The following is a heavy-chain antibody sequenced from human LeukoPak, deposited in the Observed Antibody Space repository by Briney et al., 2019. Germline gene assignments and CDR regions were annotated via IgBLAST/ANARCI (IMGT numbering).Heavy chain of an antibody. V-gene: IGHV4-59*01. Sequence: SETLSLTCTVSGGSISSYYWSWIRQPPGKGLEWIGYIYYSGSTNYNPSLKSRVTISVDTSKNQFSLKLSSVTAADTVVYYCARKNRYGGYVWFDPWGQGTLVTVSS. CDR1: GGSISSYY. CDR2: IYYSGST. CDR3: ARKNRYGGYVWFDP. J-gene: IGHJ5*02. D-gene: IGHD5-12*01.